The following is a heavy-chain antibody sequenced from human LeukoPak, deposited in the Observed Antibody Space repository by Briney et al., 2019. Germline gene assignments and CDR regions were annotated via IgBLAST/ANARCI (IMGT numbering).Heavy chain of an antibody. D-gene: IGHD3-9*01. J-gene: IGHJ4*02. CDR1: GFSFTTHN. CDR2: ISGSGEAI. CDR3: AKDGPPRRYHDY. Sequence: PGGSLRLSCAASGFSFTTHNMNWVRQAPGKGLEWISYISGSGEAIFYADSVQGRFTISRDNSKNTLYLQMNSLRAEDTAVYYCAKDGPPRRYHDYWGQGTLVTVSS. V-gene: IGHV3-48*01.